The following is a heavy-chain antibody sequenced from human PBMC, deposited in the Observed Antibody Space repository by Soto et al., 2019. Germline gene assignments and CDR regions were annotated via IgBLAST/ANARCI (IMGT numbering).Heavy chain of an antibody. CDR1: GGSISRGGYY. CDR2: FYYSGTT. V-gene: IGHV4-31*03. Sequence: QVQLQESGPGLVKPSQTLSLTCSVSGGSISRGGYYWSWIRQHPGKGLEWIGYFYYSGTTYYNPSPXSXXTISVDTSKNQFSLKLSSVTAADTAVYYCAREIDYWGQGTLVTVSS. J-gene: IGHJ4*02. CDR3: AREIDY.